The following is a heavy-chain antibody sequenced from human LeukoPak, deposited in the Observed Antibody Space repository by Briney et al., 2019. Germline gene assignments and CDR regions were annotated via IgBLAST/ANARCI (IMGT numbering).Heavy chain of an antibody. V-gene: IGHV4-31*03. D-gene: IGHD3-3*01. CDR2: IYYSGST. Sequence: PSETLSLTCTVSGGSISSGGYYWSWIRQHPGEGLEWIGYIYYSGSTYYNPSLKSRVTISVDTSKNQFSLKLSSVTAADTAVYYCARRTYYDFWSCYYTPAFDIWGQGTMVTVSS. J-gene: IGHJ3*02. CDR3: ARRTYYDFWSCYYTPAFDI. CDR1: GGSISSGGYY.